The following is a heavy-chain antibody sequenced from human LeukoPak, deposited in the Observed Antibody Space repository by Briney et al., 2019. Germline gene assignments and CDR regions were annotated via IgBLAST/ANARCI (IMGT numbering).Heavy chain of an antibody. CDR1: GFTFSSYW. D-gene: IGHD3-22*01. CDR2: IKQDGSEK. J-gene: IGHJ4*02. V-gene: IGHV3-7*01. CDR3: ARQKRRYYDSSGYYASPFDY. Sequence: GGSLRLSCAASGFTFSSYWMSWVRQAPGKGLECVANIKQDGSEKYYVDSVKGRFTISRDNAKNSLYLQMNSLRAEDTAVYYCARQKRRYYDSSGYYASPFDYWGQGTLVTVSS.